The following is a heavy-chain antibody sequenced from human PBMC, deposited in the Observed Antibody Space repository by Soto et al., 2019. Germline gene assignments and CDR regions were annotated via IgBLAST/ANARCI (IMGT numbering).Heavy chain of an antibody. CDR1: GFTFSSYS. D-gene: IGHD3-22*01. CDR2: ISSSSSTI. J-gene: IGHJ4*02. Sequence: GGSLRLSCAASGFTFSSYSMNWVRQAPGKGLEWVSYISSSSSTIYYADSVKGRFTISRDNDKNSLYLQMNSLRDEDTAVYYCARSYDSSDHAVDYWGQGTLVTVSS. V-gene: IGHV3-48*02. CDR3: ARSYDSSDHAVDY.